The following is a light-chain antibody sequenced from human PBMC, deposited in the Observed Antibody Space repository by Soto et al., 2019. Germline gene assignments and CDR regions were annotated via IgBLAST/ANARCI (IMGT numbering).Light chain of an antibody. CDR2: EVS. V-gene: IGLV2-14*01. CDR1: SSDVGAYDF. CDR3: SSYTTTDPYV. Sequence: QSALTQPASVSGSPGQSITISCNGTSSDVGAYDFVSWYQQHPGKAPKYLIYEVSNRPSGVSDRFSGSKSGTTASLTISGLQAEDEADYYCSSYTTTDPYVFGTGTKVTVL. J-gene: IGLJ1*01.